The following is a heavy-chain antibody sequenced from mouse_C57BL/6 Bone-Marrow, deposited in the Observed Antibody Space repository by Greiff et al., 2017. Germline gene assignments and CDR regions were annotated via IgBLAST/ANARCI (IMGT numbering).Heavy chain of an antibody. D-gene: IGHD1-1*01. CDR2: IDPSDSET. CDR3: ARSSYYGSSWFAY. Sequence: QVQLKQSGAELVRPGSSVKLSCKASGYTFTSYWMQWVKQRPIQGLEWIGNIDPSDSETHYNQKFKDKATLTVDKSSSTAYMQLSSLTSEDSAVYYCARSSYYGSSWFAYWGQGTLVTVSA. CDR1: GYTFTSYW. V-gene: IGHV1-52*01. J-gene: IGHJ3*01.